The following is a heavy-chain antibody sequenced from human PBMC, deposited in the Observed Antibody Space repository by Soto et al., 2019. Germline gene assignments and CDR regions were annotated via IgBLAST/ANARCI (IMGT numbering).Heavy chain of an antibody. CDR1: GFTFSNYG. J-gene: IGHJ4*02. Sequence: PGGSLRLSCAASGFTFSNYGMHWVRQAPGKGLEWVAVISYHGSNEYYPDSEKGRFTISRDNSKNTVYLQMNSLRPEDTAVYYCVKDLGTPPYYFDKWGQGTLVTVSS. V-gene: IGHV3-30*18. CDR2: ISYHGSNE. CDR3: VKDLGTPPYYFDK.